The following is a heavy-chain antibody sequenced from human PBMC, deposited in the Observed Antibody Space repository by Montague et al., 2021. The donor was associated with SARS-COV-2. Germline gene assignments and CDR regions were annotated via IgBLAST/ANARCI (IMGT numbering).Heavy chain of an antibody. J-gene: IGHJ4*02. D-gene: IGHD5-24*01. CDR1: GGSISSYY. CDR2: IYYSGST. V-gene: IGHV4-59*01. Sequence: SETLSLTCTVSGGSISSYYWSWIRQPSGKGLEWIGYIYYSGSTNYNPSLKSRVTISVDTSKNQFSLKLSSVTAADTAVYYCARVFPRWLQFDPYFDYWGQGTLVTVSP. CDR3: ARVFPRWLQFDPYFDY.